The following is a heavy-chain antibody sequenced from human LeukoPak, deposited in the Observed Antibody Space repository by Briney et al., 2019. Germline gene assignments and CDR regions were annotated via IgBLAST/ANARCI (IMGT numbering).Heavy chain of an antibody. CDR1: GYTYTTYG. J-gene: IGHJ4*02. V-gene: IGHV1-18*01. CDR3: ARDKAVYYGSGLRLDY. Sequence: ASVKFSCKASGYTYTTYGITWVRQAPGQGPEWMGWISAYNGDTNYAQKLQGRVTMTTDTSTNTAYMELRSLRSDDTAVYYCARDKAVYYGSGLRLDYWGQGTLVTVSS. D-gene: IGHD3-10*01. CDR2: ISAYNGDT.